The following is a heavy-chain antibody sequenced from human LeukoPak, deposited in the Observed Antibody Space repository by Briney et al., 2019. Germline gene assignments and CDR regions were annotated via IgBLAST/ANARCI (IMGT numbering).Heavy chain of an antibody. CDR3: ARGASSYSSSWYEGYWFDP. V-gene: IGHV3-13*01. D-gene: IGHD6-13*01. CDR2: IGTAGDT. J-gene: IGHJ5*02. Sequence: GGSLRLSCAASGFTFSSYDMHWVRQATGKGLEWVSAIGTAGDTYYPGSVKGRFTISREKAKNSLYLQMNSLRAGDTAVYYCARGASSYSSSWYEGYWFDPWGQGTLVTVSS. CDR1: GFTFSSYD.